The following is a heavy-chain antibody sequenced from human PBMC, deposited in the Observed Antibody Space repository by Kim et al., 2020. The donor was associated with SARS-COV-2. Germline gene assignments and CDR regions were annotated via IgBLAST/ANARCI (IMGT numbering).Heavy chain of an antibody. CDR2: INPSGGST. Sequence: ASVKVSCKASGYTFTSYYMHWVRQAPGQGLEWMGIINPSGGSTSYAQKFQGRVTMTRDTSTSTVYMELSSLRSEDTAVYYCARDLPPIVLMVYATLELDYWGQGTLVTVSS. J-gene: IGHJ4*02. CDR1: GYTFTSYY. V-gene: IGHV1-46*01. D-gene: IGHD2-8*01. CDR3: ARDLPPIVLMVYATLELDY.